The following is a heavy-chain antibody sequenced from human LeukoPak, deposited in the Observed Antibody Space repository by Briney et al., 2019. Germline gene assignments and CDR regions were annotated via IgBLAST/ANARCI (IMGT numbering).Heavy chain of an antibody. V-gene: IGHV4-39*07. J-gene: IGHJ4*02. CDR3: ARVQQQLERSLYFDY. Sequence: PSETLSLTCTVSGDSIITSRYYWAWIRQPPGKGLEWIGSISYSGSTNYDPSLKSRVTILVDTSKNQFSLKLSSVTAADTAVYYCARVQQQLERSLYFDYWGQGTLVTVSS. CDR1: GDSIITSRYY. CDR2: ISYSGST. D-gene: IGHD6-13*01.